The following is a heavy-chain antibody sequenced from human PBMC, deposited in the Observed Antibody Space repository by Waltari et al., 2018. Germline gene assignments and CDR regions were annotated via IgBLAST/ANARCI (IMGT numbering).Heavy chain of an antibody. CDR2: INPNRGGT. D-gene: IGHD2-15*01. Sequence: QVQLVQSGAEVKKPGASVKVSCKASGYTFTGYYMHWVRQAPGQGLEWMGRINPNRGGTNDAQKCQGRVTMTRDTSISTAYMELSRLRSDDTAVYYCAMRYCSGGSCQGFDYWGQGTLVTVSS. CDR3: AMRYCSGGSCQGFDY. J-gene: IGHJ4*02. V-gene: IGHV1-2*06. CDR1: GYTFTGYY.